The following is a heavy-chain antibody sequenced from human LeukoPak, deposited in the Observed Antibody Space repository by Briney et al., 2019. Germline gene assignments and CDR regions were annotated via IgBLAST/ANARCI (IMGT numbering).Heavy chain of an antibody. D-gene: IGHD6-25*01. J-gene: IGHJ6*03. CDR1: GFTFSNYD. Sequence: PGGSLRLSCAASGFTFSNYDMHWVRQATGKGLEWVSGIGSAGDIYYPGSVEGRFTISRENAKNSLYLQMNSLRAGDTAVYYCARDRGRYYMDVWGKGTTVTISS. V-gene: IGHV3-13*01. CDR2: IGSAGDI. CDR3: ARDRGRYYMDV.